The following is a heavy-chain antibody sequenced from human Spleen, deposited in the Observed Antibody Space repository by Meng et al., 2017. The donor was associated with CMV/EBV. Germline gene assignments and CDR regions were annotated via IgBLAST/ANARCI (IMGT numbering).Heavy chain of an antibody. CDR3: ARDLGIAVANY. CDR2: ISSSGSTI. V-gene: IGHV3-11*04. Sequence: GESLKISCAASGFTFSDYYMTWIRQAPGKGLEWVSYISSSGSTISYADSVKGRFTISRDNAKNSLYLQMNSLRAEDTAVYYCARDLGIAVANYWGQGTLVTVSS. D-gene: IGHD6-19*01. J-gene: IGHJ4*02. CDR1: GFTFSDYY.